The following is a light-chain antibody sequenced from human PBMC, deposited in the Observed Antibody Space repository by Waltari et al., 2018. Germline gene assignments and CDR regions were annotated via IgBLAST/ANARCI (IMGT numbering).Light chain of an antibody. CDR1: SSDVGGYTY. CDR2: EVS. V-gene: IGLV2-14*01. Sequence: QSALTQPASVSGSPGQSITISCTGTSSDVGGYTYVSWYQQHPRKVPNLIIYEVSNRPSGISNRFSGSKSGNTASLTISGLQPEDEADYYCSSYTVTSTPSGMFGGGTKLTVL. CDR3: SSYTVTSTPSGM. J-gene: IGLJ3*02.